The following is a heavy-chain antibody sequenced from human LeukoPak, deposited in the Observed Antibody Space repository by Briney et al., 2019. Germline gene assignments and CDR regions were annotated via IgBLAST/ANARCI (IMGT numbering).Heavy chain of an antibody. V-gene: IGHV3-21*01. CDR3: ATDYGGYTPNFDY. Sequence: PGGSLRLSCAASGFTFSSYSMNWVRQAPGKGLEWVSSISSSSSYIYYADSVKGRFTISRDNAKNSLYLQMNSLRAEDTAVYYCATDYGGYTPNFDYWGQGTLVTVSS. D-gene: IGHD5-12*01. CDR2: ISSSSSYI. CDR1: GFTFSSYS. J-gene: IGHJ4*02.